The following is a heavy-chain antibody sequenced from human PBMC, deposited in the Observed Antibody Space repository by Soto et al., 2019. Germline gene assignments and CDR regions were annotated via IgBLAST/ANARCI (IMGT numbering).Heavy chain of an antibody. J-gene: IGHJ6*03. CDR3: ARDSGNYGSGSYSPYYYYMDV. CDR1: GGSISSYY. V-gene: IGHV4-59*01. Sequence: SETLSLTCTVSGGSISSYYWSWIRQPPGKGLEWIGYIYYSGSTNYNPSLKSRVTISVDTSKNQFSLKLSSVTAADTAVYYCARDSGNYGSGSYSPYYYYMDVWGKGTTVTVSS. D-gene: IGHD3-10*01. CDR2: IYYSGST.